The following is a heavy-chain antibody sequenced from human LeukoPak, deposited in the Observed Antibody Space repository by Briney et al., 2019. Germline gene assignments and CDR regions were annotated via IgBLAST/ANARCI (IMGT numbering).Heavy chain of an antibody. D-gene: IGHD6-13*01. Sequence: SYTLSLTCTVSGGSISSSSYYWGWIRQPPGKGLEWIGSIYYSGSTYYNPSLKSRVTISVDTSKNQFSLKLSSVTAADTAVYYCARERDDSSSWYVLDYWGQGTLVTVSS. V-gene: IGHV4-39*07. J-gene: IGHJ4*02. CDR1: GGSISSSSYY. CDR2: IYYSGST. CDR3: ARERDDSSSWYVLDY.